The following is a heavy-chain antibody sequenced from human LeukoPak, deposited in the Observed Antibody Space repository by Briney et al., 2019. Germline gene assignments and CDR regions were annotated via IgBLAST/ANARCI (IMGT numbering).Heavy chain of an antibody. V-gene: IGHV1-8*01. Sequence: KVSCKASGYTFTSYDINRVRQAPGQGLEWMGWINPNSGNTVYARKFQGRVTMTGNTSISTAYMELSSLRSEDTAVYYCASGVMITFGGVIAFDAFDIWGPGTMVTVSS. J-gene: IGHJ3*02. CDR1: GYTFTSYD. D-gene: IGHD3-16*02. CDR3: ASGVMITFGGVIAFDAFDI. CDR2: INPNSGNT.